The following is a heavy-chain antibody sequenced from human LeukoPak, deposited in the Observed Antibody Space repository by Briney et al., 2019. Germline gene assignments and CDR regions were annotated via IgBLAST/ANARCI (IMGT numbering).Heavy chain of an antibody. J-gene: IGHJ4*02. V-gene: IGHV3-11*01. Sequence: PVGCLRLSCAASGFTLSDYYMSWIRQAPGKGLGWVSYISSRGSTIYYADSVKGRFTISRDNAKNSLYLQMNSLRAEDTAVYYCARTWLSPGFGYWGQGTLVTVSS. D-gene: IGHD3-22*01. CDR3: ARTWLSPGFGY. CDR1: GFTLSDYY. CDR2: ISSRGSTI.